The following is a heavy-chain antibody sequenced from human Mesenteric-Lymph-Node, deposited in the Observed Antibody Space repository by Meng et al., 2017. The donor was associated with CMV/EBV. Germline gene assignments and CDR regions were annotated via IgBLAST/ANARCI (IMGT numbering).Heavy chain of an antibody. Sequence: SETLSLTCIVSGGSISSSFHSWAWIRQPPGKGLEWIGNISYTGSTNYNPSLKSRVTISVDTSKNQFSLKLTSAAAADTAVYYCARPGGCDDTTCYESAFDYWGQGTLVTVSS. V-gene: IGHV4-39*07. D-gene: IGHD2-2*01. J-gene: IGHJ4*02. CDR2: ISYTGST. CDR3: ARPGGCDDTTCYESAFDY. CDR1: GGSISSSFHS.